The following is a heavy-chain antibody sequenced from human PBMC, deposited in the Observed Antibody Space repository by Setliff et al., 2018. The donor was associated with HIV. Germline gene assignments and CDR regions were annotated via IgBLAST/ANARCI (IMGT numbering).Heavy chain of an antibody. CDR3: VRPKPYGSGAGSFEI. D-gene: IGHD3-10*01. CDR2: IYPGDSEA. Sequence: PGESLKISCKGSGYIFGLYWIAWVRQMPGEGLEWMGIIYPGDSEARYSPSFQGQVTISADKSISTAYLQWSRVKTSDSAMYFCVRPKPYGSGAGSFEIWGQGTMVTVSS. CDR1: GYIFGLYW. J-gene: IGHJ3*02. V-gene: IGHV5-51*01.